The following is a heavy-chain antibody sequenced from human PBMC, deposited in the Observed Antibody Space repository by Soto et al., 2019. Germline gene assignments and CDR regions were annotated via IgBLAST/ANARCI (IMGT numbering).Heavy chain of an antibody. D-gene: IGHD3-10*01. CDR1: GFTLQNYA. CDR2: LIGGHYGT. V-gene: IGHV3-23*01. J-gene: IGHJ5*02. CDR3: AKGKSTGDIDWFDP. Sequence: GGSLRLSCTASGFTLQNYAMAWVRQAPGKGMEWVSTLIGGHYGTAYSYSVKGRFTVSRDNSKNCLYLQMNSLGVEDTAMYFCAKGKSTGDIDWFDPWGQGSLVTVSS.